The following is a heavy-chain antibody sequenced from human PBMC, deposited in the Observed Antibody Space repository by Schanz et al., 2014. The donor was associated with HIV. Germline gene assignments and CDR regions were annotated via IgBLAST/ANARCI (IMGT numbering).Heavy chain of an antibody. CDR2: ISVYNGNT. J-gene: IGHJ5*02. D-gene: IGHD5-12*01. Sequence: QVQLVQSGAEVKKPGASVKVSCKASGYTFINYDIHWVRQASGLGLEWMGWISVYNGNTNYAQKVQDRVTMTTATSTSTVYMDLKSLRSDDTAIYYCARGAAEMATMTPWRSWGQGTLVTVSS. V-gene: IGHV1-18*01. CDR1: GYTFINYD. CDR3: ARGAAEMATMTPWRS.